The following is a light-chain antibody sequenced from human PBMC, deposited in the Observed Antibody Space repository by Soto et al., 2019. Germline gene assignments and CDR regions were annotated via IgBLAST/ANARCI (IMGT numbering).Light chain of an antibody. V-gene: IGLV2-14*01. CDR1: SRDVGGYNY. CDR3: SSYTSSSSYV. Sequence: QSALTQPASVSGSPGQSITISCTGTSRDVGGYNYVSWNQQHPGKAPKLMIYDVSNRPSGVSNRFSGSKSGNTASLTISGFQAEDEADYYCSSYTSSSSYVFGTGTKVTVL. J-gene: IGLJ1*01. CDR2: DVS.